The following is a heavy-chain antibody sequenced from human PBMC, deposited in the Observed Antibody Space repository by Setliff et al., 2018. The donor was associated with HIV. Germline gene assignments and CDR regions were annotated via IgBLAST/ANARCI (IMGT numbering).Heavy chain of an antibody. CDR2: INYSGKT. CDR3: ARATYGSRAGTGLYFDS. V-gene: IGHV4-34*01. CDR1: GGSFGGFY. D-gene: IGHD6-6*01. J-gene: IGHJ4*02. Sequence: SETLSLTCGISGGSFGGFYWAWIRQPPGKGLEWIGEINYSGKTNKNPSLKSRVTISADTSRTQFSLNLISVTAADTAVYYCARATYGSRAGTGLYFDSWGQGALVTVSS.